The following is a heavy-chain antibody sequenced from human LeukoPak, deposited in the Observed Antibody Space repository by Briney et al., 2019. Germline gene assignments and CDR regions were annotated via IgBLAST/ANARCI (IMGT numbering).Heavy chain of an antibody. CDR1: GYTFITYG. CDR3: ARDVPDFWSGFDH. CDR2: ISGNDGDR. Sequence: ASVKVSCKASGYTFITYGLSWVRQAPGQGLEWMGQISGNDGDRTYAQKFQGRVTLTTDTGTTTAYMELTRLTSDDTAVYYCARDVPDFWSGFDHWGQGTLVTVSP. V-gene: IGHV1-18*01. J-gene: IGHJ4*02. D-gene: IGHD3-3*01.